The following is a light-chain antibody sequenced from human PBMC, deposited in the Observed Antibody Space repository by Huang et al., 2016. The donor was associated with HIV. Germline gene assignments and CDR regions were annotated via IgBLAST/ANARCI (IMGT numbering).Light chain of an antibody. J-gene: IGKJ3*01. Sequence: EIVLTQSPGTLSLSPGERATLSCRASQSISSSSLAWYLQKPGQAPTLLIHGASTRATDITDRFSGSGSGTDFTLTISRVEPEDFAVYYCHQYGSPPFTFGPGTKVDIK. CDR3: HQYGSPPFT. CDR2: GAS. V-gene: IGKV3-20*01. CDR1: QSISSSS.